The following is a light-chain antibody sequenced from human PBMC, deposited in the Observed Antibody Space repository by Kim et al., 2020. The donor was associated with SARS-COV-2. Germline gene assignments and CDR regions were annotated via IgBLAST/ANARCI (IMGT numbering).Light chain of an antibody. V-gene: IGLV2-11*01. CDR3: CSYARNYSVV. Sequence: GQSVPISCTGTSIDVGGYKYVSWYQQSPDKAPKVLIYDVNKRPSGVPDRFSGSKSGNTASLTISGLRDDDEADYYCCSYARNYSVVFGGGTQLTVL. CDR1: SIDVGGYKY. J-gene: IGLJ2*01. CDR2: DVN.